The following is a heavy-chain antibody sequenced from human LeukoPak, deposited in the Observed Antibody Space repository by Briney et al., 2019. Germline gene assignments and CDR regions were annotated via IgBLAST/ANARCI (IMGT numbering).Heavy chain of an antibody. J-gene: IGHJ4*02. CDR3: AGGSGRTFDY. D-gene: IGHD6-19*01. Sequence: KESGPTLVKPTQTLTLTCTFSGFSLSTSGMGVGWIRQPLRKALECLAIIYWDDDKRYSPSLKSRLTITKDTSKNQVVLTTTNMDPVDTGTYYCAGGSGRTFDYWGQGTLVTVSS. CDR2: IYWDDDK. CDR1: GFSLSTSGMG. V-gene: IGHV2-5*02.